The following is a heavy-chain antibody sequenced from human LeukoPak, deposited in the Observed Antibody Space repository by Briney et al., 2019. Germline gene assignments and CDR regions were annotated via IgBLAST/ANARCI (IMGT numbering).Heavy chain of an antibody. CDR3: ARDQSRKNYFDY. CDR1: GFTFSSYN. J-gene: IGHJ4*02. Sequence: GGSLRLSCAASGFTFSSYNMNWVRQAPGKGLEWVSSISSSSSYIYYADSVKGRFTISRDNAKNSLYLQMNSLRAEDTAVYYCARDQSRKNYFDYWGQGALVTVSS. V-gene: IGHV3-21*04. CDR2: ISSSSSYI.